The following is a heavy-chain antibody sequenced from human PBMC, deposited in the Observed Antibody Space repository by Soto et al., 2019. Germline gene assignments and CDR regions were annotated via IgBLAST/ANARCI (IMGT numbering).Heavy chain of an antibody. Sequence: GASVKVSCKVSGYTLTELSMHLVRQAPGKGLEWMGGFDPEDGETIYAQKFQGRVTMTEDTSTDTAYMELSSLRSEDTAVYYCATLAQLVGTYDYWGQGTLVTVSS. D-gene: IGHD6-6*01. CDR2: FDPEDGET. CDR3: ATLAQLVGTYDY. J-gene: IGHJ4*02. V-gene: IGHV1-24*01. CDR1: GYTLTELS.